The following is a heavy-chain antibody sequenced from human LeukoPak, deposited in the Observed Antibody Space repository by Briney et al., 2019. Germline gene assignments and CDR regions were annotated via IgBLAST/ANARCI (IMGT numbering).Heavy chain of an antibody. D-gene: IGHD6-13*01. J-gene: IGHJ3*02. CDR2: MGTGDDT. CDR1: GFTLRNYD. V-gene: IGHV3-13*01. CDR3: ARRSAAAGIDAFDI. Sequence: GGSLRLSCAASGFTLRNYDMHWVRQPAGKGLEWDSAMGTGDDTYFSGSVKGRFTGVRENAKNTVYLQMNSLRAGDTAMYYCARRSAAAGIDAFDIWGQGTMVIVSS.